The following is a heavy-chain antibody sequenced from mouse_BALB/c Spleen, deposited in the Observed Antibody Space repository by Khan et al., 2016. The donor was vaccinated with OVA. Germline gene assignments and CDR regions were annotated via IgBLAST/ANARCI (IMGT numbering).Heavy chain of an antibody. CDR2: INTYTGEP. Sequence: QIQLVQSGPELKKPGETVKISCKASGYTFTNYGMNWVKQAPGKGLKWMGWINTYTGEPTYADDFKGRFAFSLETSASTAYLQISNLKNEDMATFFCARTYYSDDRDVDVWGAGTTVTVAS. CDR1: GYTFTNYG. V-gene: IGHV9-1*02. CDR3: ARTYYSDDRDVDV. D-gene: IGHD2-14*01. J-gene: IGHJ1*01.